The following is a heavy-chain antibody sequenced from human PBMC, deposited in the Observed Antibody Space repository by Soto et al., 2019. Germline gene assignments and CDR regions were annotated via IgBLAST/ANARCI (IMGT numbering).Heavy chain of an antibody. CDR1: GFTFSNAW. V-gene: IGHV3-15*01. Sequence: GGSLRLSCAASGFTFSNAWMSWVRQAPGKGLEWVGRIKSKTDGGTTDYAAPVKGRFTISRDDSKNTLYLQMNSLKTEDTAVYYCTTDLLWYSNYYYYMDVWGKGTTVTVSS. J-gene: IGHJ6*03. D-gene: IGHD4-4*01. CDR2: IKSKTDGGTT. CDR3: TTDLLWYSNYYYYMDV.